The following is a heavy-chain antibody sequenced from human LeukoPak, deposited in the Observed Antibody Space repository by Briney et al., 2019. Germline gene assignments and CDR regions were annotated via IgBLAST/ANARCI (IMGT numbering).Heavy chain of an antibody. CDR3: ARRARSIAVAGTLGSGMDV. CDR2: ISYDGSNK. V-gene: IGHV3-30*03. J-gene: IGHJ6*02. D-gene: IGHD6-19*01. CDR1: GLTFSSYG. Sequence: QAGGSLRLSCAASGLTFSSYGMHWVRQAPGKGLEWVAVISYDGSNKYYADSVKGRFTISRDNSKNTLYLQMNSLRAEDTAVYYCARRARSIAVAGTLGSGMDVWGQGTTVTVSS.